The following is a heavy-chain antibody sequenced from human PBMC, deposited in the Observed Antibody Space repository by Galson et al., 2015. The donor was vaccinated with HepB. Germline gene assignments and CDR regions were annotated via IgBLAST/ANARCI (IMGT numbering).Heavy chain of an antibody. V-gene: IGHV5-10-1*01. D-gene: IGHD1-26*01. CDR1: GYSFTNYW. Sequence: QSGAEVKKPGESLRISCKGSGYSFTNYWISWVRQMPGKGLECVGKIDPSDSYTDYSPSFQGHVTISADKSISTAYLQWSSLKASDTAMYYCARPGDGSPGTFDIWGQGTMVTVSS. CDR2: IDPSDSYT. J-gene: IGHJ3*02. CDR3: ARPGDGSPGTFDI.